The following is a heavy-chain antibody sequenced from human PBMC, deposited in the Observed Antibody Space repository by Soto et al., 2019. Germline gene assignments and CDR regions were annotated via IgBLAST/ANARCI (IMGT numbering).Heavy chain of an antibody. CDR2: ISSDGTTK. CDR3: AKDQEGSGSHWLGYNYYGMDV. CDR1: GIDLENYG. J-gene: IGHJ6*02. D-gene: IGHD3-10*01. Sequence: QVQLVESGGGVVHPGRSLRLSCVASGIDLENYGIHWVRQAPGEGLEWVAVISSDGTTKSYIDSVRGRFSISMDNAKNSLYLQMNSLRAEDTAVYFCAKDQEGSGSHWLGYNYYGMDVWGQGTTVTVSS. V-gene: IGHV3-33*03.